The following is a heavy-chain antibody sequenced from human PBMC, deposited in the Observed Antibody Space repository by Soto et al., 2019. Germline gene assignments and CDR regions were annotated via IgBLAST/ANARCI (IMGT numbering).Heavy chain of an antibody. CDR3: AKIRSSSSSYYFYSGMDV. CDR1: GFIFSSYG. Sequence: QVQLVESGGGVVQAGRSLRLSCAASGFIFSSYGMHWVRQAPGKGLEWVALIAYDGINRYYADSVKGRFTMSRDNSKNTVYLQMDSLRGEDTAVYCCAKIRSSSSSYYFYSGMDVWGQGTTVTVSS. D-gene: IGHD6-6*01. CDR2: IAYDGINR. V-gene: IGHV3-30*18. J-gene: IGHJ6*02.